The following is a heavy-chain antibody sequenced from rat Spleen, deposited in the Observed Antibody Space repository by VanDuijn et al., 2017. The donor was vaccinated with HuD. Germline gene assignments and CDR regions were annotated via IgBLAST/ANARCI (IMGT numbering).Heavy chain of an antibody. Sequence: EVQLVESGGGLVQPGGSMKLSCAASGFTFSNYYMAWVRQAPTKGLEWVASISTGTDDTYYRDSVKGRFTISRDNSKSTLYLQLDSLRSEDTATYYCTTDTFYDGTYYPGGFDYWGQGVMVTVSS. CDR2: ISTGTDDT. D-gene: IGHD1-12*02. J-gene: IGHJ2*01. CDR3: TTDTFYDGTYYPGGFDY. CDR1: GFTFSNYY. V-gene: IGHV5-25*01.